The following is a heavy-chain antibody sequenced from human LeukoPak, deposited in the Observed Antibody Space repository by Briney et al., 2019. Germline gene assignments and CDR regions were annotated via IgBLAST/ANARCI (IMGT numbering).Heavy chain of an antibody. CDR2: IYYSGST. D-gene: IGHD2-15*01. Sequence: SETLSLTCTVSGGSISSGGYYWSWIRQPPGKGLEWIGYIYYSGSTNYNPSLKSRVTISVDTSKNQFSLKLSSVTAAAAAVYYCARTYCSGGSCHFDYWGQGTLVTVSS. J-gene: IGHJ4*02. CDR3: ARTYCSGGSCHFDY. CDR1: GGSISSGGYY. V-gene: IGHV4-61*08.